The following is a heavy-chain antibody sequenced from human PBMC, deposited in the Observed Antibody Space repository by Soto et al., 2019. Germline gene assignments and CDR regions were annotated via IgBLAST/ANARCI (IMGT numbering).Heavy chain of an antibody. CDR3: TRASSVGAFTDDAFDI. V-gene: IGHV3-49*03. Sequence: GGSLRLSCTASGFTFGDYAMSWFRQAPGKGLEWVGFIRSKAYGGTTEYAASVKGRFTISRDDSKSIAYLQMNSLKTEDTAMYYCTRASSVGAFTDDAFDIWGQGTMVTVSS. CDR2: IRSKAYGGTT. CDR1: GFTFGDYA. J-gene: IGHJ3*02. D-gene: IGHD1-26*01.